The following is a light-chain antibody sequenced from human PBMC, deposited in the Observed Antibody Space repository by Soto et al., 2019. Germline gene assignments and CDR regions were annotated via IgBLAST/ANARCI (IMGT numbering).Light chain of an antibody. J-gene: IGKJ1*01. Sequence: IAMTQSPATLPVSPGARATLSCRASQSVRASIAWYQQKPGQAPTLLIYGASTRDTGIPDRFSGSGSGTEFTITISSLQSEDVEVYECQQYKDWPRTFGQGTKVDI. V-gene: IGKV3-15*01. CDR3: QQYKDWPRT. CDR1: QSVRAS. CDR2: GAS.